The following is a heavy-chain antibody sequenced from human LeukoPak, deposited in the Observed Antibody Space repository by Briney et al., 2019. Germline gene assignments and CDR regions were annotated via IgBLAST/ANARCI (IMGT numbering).Heavy chain of an antibody. CDR2: IKQDGSEK. CDR1: GFTFSNAW. D-gene: IGHD5-18*01. V-gene: IGHV3-7*01. Sequence: GGSLRLSCAASGFTFSNAWMNWVREAPGKGLEWVANIKQDGSEKNYVDSVKGRFTISRDNAKTSLYLQMNSLRAEDTAVYYCARSLWPEDYWGQGILVTVSS. CDR3: ARSLWPEDY. J-gene: IGHJ4*02.